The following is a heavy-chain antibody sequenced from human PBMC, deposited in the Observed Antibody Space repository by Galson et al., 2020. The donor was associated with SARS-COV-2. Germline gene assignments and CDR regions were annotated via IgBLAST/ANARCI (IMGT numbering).Heavy chain of an antibody. J-gene: IGHJ3*02. CDR3: ARDPTMIVVVADDAFDI. CDR1: GFTFSSYA. CDR2: ISYDGSNK. D-gene: IGHD3-22*01. V-gene: IGHV3-30*04. Sequence: GGSLRLSCAASGFTFSSYAMHWVRQAPGKGLEWVAVISYDGSNKYYADSVKGRFTISRDNSKNTLYLQMNSLRAEDTAVYYCARDPTMIVVVADDAFDIWGQGTMVTVSS.